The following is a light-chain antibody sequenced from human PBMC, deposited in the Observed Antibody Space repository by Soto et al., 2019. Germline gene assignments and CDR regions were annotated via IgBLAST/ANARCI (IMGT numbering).Light chain of an antibody. Sequence: QSALTQPPSASGSPGQSVTISCTGTSSDFGDYNYVSWYQQHPGKAPKLMIYEVSKRPSGVPDRFSGSKSGNTASLTVSGCQAEDGADYYCSSYAGSLYVFGTGTKLTVL. CDR2: EVS. CDR1: SSDFGDYNY. V-gene: IGLV2-8*01. J-gene: IGLJ1*01. CDR3: SSYAGSLYV.